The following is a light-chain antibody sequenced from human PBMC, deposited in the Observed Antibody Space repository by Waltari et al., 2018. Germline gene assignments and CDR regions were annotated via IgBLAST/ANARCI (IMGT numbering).Light chain of an antibody. Sequence: DIEMTQSPESLTMSLGERATINCKSSRSLLERTSNKTNLAWYMKTPGQPPKLIMYWAYNRESGIPDRFSGSGSGTDFTLTITNLQAEDVGVYYFQQYQRVPVTFGGVTKVEIK. CDR3: QQYQRVPVT. V-gene: IGKV4-1*01. CDR1: RSLLERTSNKTN. J-gene: IGKJ4*01. CDR2: WAY.